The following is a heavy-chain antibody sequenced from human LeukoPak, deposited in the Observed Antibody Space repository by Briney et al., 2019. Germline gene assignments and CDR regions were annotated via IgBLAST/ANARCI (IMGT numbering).Heavy chain of an antibody. J-gene: IGHJ4*02. Sequence: GGSLGLSCAASGFSFSSYSMNWVRQAPGKGLEWVSSISSSKSYIFYADSVKGRFTISRDNAKNSLYLEMTSLRAEDTALYYCASGSPAGDYWGQGTLVTVSS. V-gene: IGHV3-21*01. CDR1: GFSFSSYS. CDR2: ISSSKSYI. D-gene: IGHD1-26*01. CDR3: ASGSPAGDY.